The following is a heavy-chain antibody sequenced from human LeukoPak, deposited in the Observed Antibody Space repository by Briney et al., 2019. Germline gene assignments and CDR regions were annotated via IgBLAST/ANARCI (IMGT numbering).Heavy chain of an antibody. V-gene: IGHV3-15*01. CDR2: IKNKGDGGTT. Sequence: GGSLRLSCAASGFTFNKAWMSWVRLAPGKGLEWVGRIKNKGDGGTTDYAAPVKGRFTVSRDDSKSTLYLQMNSLKTEDTAVYYCTTSGTPFEYWGQGTPVTVSS. CDR1: GFTFNKAW. D-gene: IGHD3-10*01. CDR3: TTSGTPFEY. J-gene: IGHJ4*02.